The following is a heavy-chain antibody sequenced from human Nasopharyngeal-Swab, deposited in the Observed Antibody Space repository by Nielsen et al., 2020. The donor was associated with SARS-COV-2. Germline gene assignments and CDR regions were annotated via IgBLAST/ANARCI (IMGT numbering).Heavy chain of an antibody. CDR3: ARDQGFTSSYWFDP. Sequence: SVKVSCKSSVYTFTNDGLSWVRQAPGQGLEWMGWISGYNGFTNYAQKFQGRVTMTTDTSTSTAYMELRSLTSDDTAVYYCARDQGFTSSYWFDPWGQGTLVTVSS. D-gene: IGHD2-2*01. J-gene: IGHJ5*02. CDR1: VYTFTNDG. CDR2: ISGYNGFT. V-gene: IGHV1-18*01.